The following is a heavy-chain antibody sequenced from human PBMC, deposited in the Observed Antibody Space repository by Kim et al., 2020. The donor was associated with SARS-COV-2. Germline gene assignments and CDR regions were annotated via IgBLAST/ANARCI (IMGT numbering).Heavy chain of an antibody. CDR2: INHSGST. V-gene: IGHV4-34*01. D-gene: IGHD3-22*01. CDR3: ARALRSGYYLGIDY. J-gene: IGHJ4*02. Sequence: SETLSLTCAVYGGSFSGYYWSWIRQPPGKGLEWIGEINHSGSTNYNPSLKSRVTISVDTSKNQFSLKLSSVTAADTAVYYCARALRSGYYLGIDYWGQGTLVTVSS. CDR1: GGSFSGYY.